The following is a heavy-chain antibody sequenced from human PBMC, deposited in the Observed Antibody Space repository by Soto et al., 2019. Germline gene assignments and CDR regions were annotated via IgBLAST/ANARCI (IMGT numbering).Heavy chain of an antibody. Sequence: QLQLQESGPGLVKPSETLSVTCTVSGDSISISSHYWGWIRQPPGKGLEWITNIYYSGSTYYNPSLKSRVTISLDTAKNQVSLKLGSVTAADTAVHYCARMKIVGVLTYYMDAWDQGTTVTVSS. CDR3: ARMKIVGVLTYYMDA. CDR2: IYYSGST. CDR1: GDSISISSHY. V-gene: IGHV4-39*01. J-gene: IGHJ6*03. D-gene: IGHD3-3*01.